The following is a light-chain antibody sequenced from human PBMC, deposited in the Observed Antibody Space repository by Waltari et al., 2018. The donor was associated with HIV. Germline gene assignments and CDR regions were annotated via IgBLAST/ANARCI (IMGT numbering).Light chain of an antibody. CDR3: YSTDSSGNHRGV. CDR2: EDF. V-gene: IGLV3-10*01. Sequence: SYELTQPPSVSVSPGQTARITCPGDALPTKYAYWYQQKSGQAPVLVIYEDFKRPSGIPERFSGSSSGTMATLTISGAQVEDEADYYCYSTDSSGNHRGVFGGGTKLTVL. J-gene: IGLJ2*01. CDR1: ALPTKY.